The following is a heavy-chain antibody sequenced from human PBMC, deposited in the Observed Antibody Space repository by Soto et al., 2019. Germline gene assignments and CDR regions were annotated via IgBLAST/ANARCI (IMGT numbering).Heavy chain of an antibody. CDR2: IDPSGGDT. CDR3: AKRRGVGLTRSSFDY. D-gene: IGHD1-26*01. CDR1: GYTFNRHY. V-gene: IGHV1-46*02. Sequence: QVQLVQSGAEVRKPGASVKVSCKASGYTFNRHYIQWVRQAPEQGLEWMGMIDPSGGDTNYAKKFQGRVTLTSDTSTSTVYMELSSLRSEDTAVYYCAKRRGVGLTRSSFDYWGPGTLVIVSS. J-gene: IGHJ4*02.